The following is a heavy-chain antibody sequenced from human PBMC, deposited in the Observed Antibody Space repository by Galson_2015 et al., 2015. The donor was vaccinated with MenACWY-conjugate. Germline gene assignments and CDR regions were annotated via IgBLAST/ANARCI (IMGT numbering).Heavy chain of an antibody. Sequence: SVKVSCKASGYIFTAYGISWVRQAPGQGLEWVGWISAYNVNTNYAKKLQGRVTMTADTSTSTAYMELRSLRSDDTAVYYCAIFRRFYDTSGLDFDYWGQGPLVTVSS. J-gene: IGHJ4*02. D-gene: IGHD3-22*01. CDR1: GYIFTAYG. CDR2: ISAYNVNT. CDR3: AIFRRFYDTSGLDFDY. V-gene: IGHV1-18*01.